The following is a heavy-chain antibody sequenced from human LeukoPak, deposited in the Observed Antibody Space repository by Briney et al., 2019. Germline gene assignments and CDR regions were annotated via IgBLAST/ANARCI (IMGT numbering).Heavy chain of an antibody. CDR2: IYSGGST. J-gene: IGHJ6*02. CDR3: ARDTRYFDWLLTSYGMDV. CDR1: GFTVSSNY. V-gene: IGHV3-53*01. D-gene: IGHD3-9*01. Sequence: GGSLRLSCAASGFTVSSNYMSWFRQAPGKGLEWVSVIYSGGSTYYADSVKGRFTISRDNSKDTLYLQMNSLRAEDTAVYYCARDTRYFDWLLTSYGMDVWGQGTTVTVSS.